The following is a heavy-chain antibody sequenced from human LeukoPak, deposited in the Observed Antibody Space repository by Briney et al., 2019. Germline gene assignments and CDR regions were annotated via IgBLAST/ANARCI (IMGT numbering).Heavy chain of an antibody. CDR1: GFIFSGSS. CDR2: IRYDGSNK. Sequence: GGSLRLSCAASGFIFSGSSMHWVRQAPGKGLEWVAFIRYDGSNKYYADSVKGRFTISRDNSKNTLYLQMNSLRAEDTAVYYCAKDPSRYCSGGSCYSDYWGQGTLVTVSS. J-gene: IGHJ4*02. D-gene: IGHD2-15*01. V-gene: IGHV3-30*02. CDR3: AKDPSRYCSGGSCYSDY.